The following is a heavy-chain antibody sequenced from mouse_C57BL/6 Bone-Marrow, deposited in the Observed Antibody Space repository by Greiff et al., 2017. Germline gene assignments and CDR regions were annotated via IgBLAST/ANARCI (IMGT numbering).Heavy chain of an antibody. J-gene: IGHJ2*01. D-gene: IGHD3-1*01. CDR2: IYPRSGNT. CDR3: ARGLSTCDC. Sequence: VKLQESGAELARPGASVKLSCKASGYTFTSYGISWVKQRPGQGLEWIGVIYPRSGNTYYNEKFKGKATLTADKSSSTAYMELSSLTSEDSAVYYCARGLSTCDCGGQGTTLAVSS. V-gene: IGHV1-81*01. CDR1: GYTFTSYG.